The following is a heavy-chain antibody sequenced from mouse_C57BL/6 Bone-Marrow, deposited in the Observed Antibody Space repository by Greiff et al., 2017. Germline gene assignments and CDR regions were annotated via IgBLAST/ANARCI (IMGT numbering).Heavy chain of an antibody. J-gene: IGHJ2*01. D-gene: IGHD2-4*01. CDR3: ARGDDYPFDY. CDR1: GYTFTSYG. CDR2: IYPRSGNT. Sequence: QVQLQPSGAELARPGASVKLSCKASGYTFTSYGISWVKQRTGQGLEWIGEIYPRSGNTYYNEKFKGKATLTADKSSSTAYMELRSLTSEDSAVYFCARGDDYPFDYGGQGTTLTVSS. V-gene: IGHV1-81*01.